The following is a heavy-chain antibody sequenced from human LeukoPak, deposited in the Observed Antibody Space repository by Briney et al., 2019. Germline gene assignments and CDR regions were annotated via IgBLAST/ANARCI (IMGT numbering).Heavy chain of an antibody. CDR3: ARDLNMYDFWSGYYTD. CDR2: IKQDGSEK. V-gene: IGHV3-7*01. CDR1: GFSFSTYW. Sequence: QPGGSLRLSCAASGFSFSTYWMSWDRQAPGKGLEWVANIKQDGSEKYYVDSVKGRFTISRDNAKNSLYMQMNSLRAEDTAVYYCARDLNMYDFWSGYYTDWGQGILVTVSS. J-gene: IGHJ4*02. D-gene: IGHD3-3*01.